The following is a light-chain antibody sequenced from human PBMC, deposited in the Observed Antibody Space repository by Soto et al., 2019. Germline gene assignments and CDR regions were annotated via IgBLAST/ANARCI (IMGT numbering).Light chain of an antibody. CDR3: QQRSNWLT. J-gene: IGKJ4*01. CDR1: QGVSSY. V-gene: IGKV3D-11*01. CDR2: DAS. Sequence: EIVLTQSPATLSLSPGERATLSCRASQGVSSYLAWYQQKPGQAPRLLIYDASNRATGIPARFSGSGPGTDFTLTISGLEPEEFAVYYCQQRSNWLTFGGGTKVEIK.